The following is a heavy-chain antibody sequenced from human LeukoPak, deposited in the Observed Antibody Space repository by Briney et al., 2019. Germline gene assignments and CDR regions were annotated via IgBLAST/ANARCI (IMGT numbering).Heavy chain of an antibody. D-gene: IGHD5-12*01. Sequence: GGSLRLSCAASGFTFSSYGMHWVRQAPGKGLEWVAVISYDGSNKYYADSVKGRFTISRDNPKNTLYLQMNSLRAEDTAVYYCAKDRHSGYDSFDYWGQGTLVTVSS. CDR2: ISYDGSNK. CDR1: GFTFSSYG. J-gene: IGHJ4*02. V-gene: IGHV3-30*18. CDR3: AKDRHSGYDSFDY.